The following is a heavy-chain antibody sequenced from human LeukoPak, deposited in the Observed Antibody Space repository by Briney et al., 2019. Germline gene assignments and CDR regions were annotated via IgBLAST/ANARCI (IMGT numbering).Heavy chain of an antibody. Sequence: GSLRLSCAASGSTFSSYWMSWIRQPPGKGLEWIGEINHSGSTNYNPSLKSRVTISVDTSKNQFSLKLSSVTAADTAVYYCARGGSGYLVYWGQGTLVTVSS. V-gene: IGHV4-34*01. CDR3: ARGGSGYLVY. CDR2: INHSGST. D-gene: IGHD3-22*01. J-gene: IGHJ4*02. CDR1: GSTFSSYW.